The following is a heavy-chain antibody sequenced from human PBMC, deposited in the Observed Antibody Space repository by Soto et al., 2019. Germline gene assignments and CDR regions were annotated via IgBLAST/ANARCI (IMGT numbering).Heavy chain of an antibody. D-gene: IGHD1-1*01. CDR1: GGTFNNYT. CDR2: ISPIPGTA. V-gene: IGHV1-69*08. J-gene: IGHJ5*02. CDR3: ARAWPHIWNDARNCFDP. Sequence: QVQLVQSGAEVKMPGSSVKVSCKASGGTFNNYTITWVRQAPGQGLEWMGRISPIPGTANYAQRFQGRVTITADKSTSTAYMELSSLRSEDTAVYYCARAWPHIWNDARNCFDPWGQGTLVTVSS.